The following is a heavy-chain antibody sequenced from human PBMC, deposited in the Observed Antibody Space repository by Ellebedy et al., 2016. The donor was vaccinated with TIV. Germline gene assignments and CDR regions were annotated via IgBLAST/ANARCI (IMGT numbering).Heavy chain of an antibody. Sequence: SETLSLTCTVSGGSISSGDYYWGWIRQPPGKGLEWIGSIYYSGSTYYNPSLKSRVTISVDTSKNQFSLKLSSVTAADTAVYYCARLRGGCIDYWGQGTLVTVSS. J-gene: IGHJ4*02. CDR2: IYYSGST. V-gene: IGHV4-39*01. CDR1: GGSISSGDYY. CDR3: ARLRGGCIDY. D-gene: IGHD3-16*01.